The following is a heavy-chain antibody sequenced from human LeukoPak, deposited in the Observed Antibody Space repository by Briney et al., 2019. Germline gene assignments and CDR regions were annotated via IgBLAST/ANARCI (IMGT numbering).Heavy chain of an antibody. V-gene: IGHV3-11*01. CDR3: ATASSITAAGTFQH. Sequence: GGSLRLSCAASGFTFSDYYMNWIRQAPGKGLEWVSYISSSGSSIYYADSVKGRFTISRGNAKNSLYLQMTSLRAEDTAVYYCATASSITAAGTFQHWGQGTLVTVSS. CDR1: GFTFSDYY. CDR2: ISSSGSSI. J-gene: IGHJ1*01. D-gene: IGHD6-13*01.